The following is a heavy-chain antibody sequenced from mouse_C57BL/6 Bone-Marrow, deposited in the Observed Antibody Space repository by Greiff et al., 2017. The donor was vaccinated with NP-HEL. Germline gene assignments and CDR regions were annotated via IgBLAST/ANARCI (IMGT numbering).Heavy chain of an antibody. CDR2: IYPGNSDT. Sequence: EVQRVESGTVLARPGASVKMSCKTSGYTFTSYWMHWVKQRPGQGLEWIGAIYPGNSDTSYNQKFKGKAKLTAVTSASTAYMELSSLTNEDSAVYYCTTAQATDYFDYWGQGTTLTVSS. V-gene: IGHV1-5*01. CDR1: GYTFTSYW. CDR3: TTAQATDYFDY. D-gene: IGHD3-2*02. J-gene: IGHJ2*01.